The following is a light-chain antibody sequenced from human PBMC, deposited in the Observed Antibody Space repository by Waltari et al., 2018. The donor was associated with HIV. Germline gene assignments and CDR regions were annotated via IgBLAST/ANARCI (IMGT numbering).Light chain of an antibody. CDR1: QSVSSTY. Sequence: EILLTQSPGTLSLSPGARATLSCRASQSVSSTYLAWYQQKPGQAPRLLIYGASSRATGIPDRFSDSGSGTDFTLTISRLEPEDFAVYYCQQCGSSPRFGPGTKVDIK. CDR3: QQCGSSPR. J-gene: IGKJ3*01. CDR2: GAS. V-gene: IGKV3-20*01.